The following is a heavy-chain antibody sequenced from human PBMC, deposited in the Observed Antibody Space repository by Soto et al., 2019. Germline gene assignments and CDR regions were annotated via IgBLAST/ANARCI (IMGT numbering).Heavy chain of an antibody. CDR1: GYTFTSYG. CDR3: ARSPSYYDFWSGYYTTAKDYYYMDV. V-gene: IGHV1-18*01. J-gene: IGHJ6*03. CDR2: ISAYNGNT. D-gene: IGHD3-3*01. Sequence: ASVKVSCKASGYTFTSYGISWVRQAPGQGLERMGWISAYNGNTNYAQKLQGRVTMATDTSTSTAYMELRSLRSDDTAVYYCARSPSYYDFWSGYYTTAKDYYYMDVWGKGTTVTVSS.